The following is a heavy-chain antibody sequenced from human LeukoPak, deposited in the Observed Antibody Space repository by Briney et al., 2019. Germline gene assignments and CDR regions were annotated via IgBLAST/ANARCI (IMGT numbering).Heavy chain of an antibody. D-gene: IGHD3-10*01. CDR2: ISHDGSLK. CDR1: GFSFSNFG. Sequence: EGSLRLSCAASGFSFSNFGMQWLRHAPGKGLVWVAVISHDGSLKYYLDSVTGRFTISRDNSKNTLYLQMDSLRVEDTAVYYCAKKNSYGSGAGDPLDVWGHGTLVTVSS. CDR3: AKKNSYGSGAGDPLDV. V-gene: IGHV3-30*18. J-gene: IGHJ3*01.